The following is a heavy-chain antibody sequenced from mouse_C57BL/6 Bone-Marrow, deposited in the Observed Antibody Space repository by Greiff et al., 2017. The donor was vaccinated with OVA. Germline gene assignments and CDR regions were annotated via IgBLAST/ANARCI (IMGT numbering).Heavy chain of an antibody. CDR1: GFSINSDCY. J-gene: IGHJ2*01. V-gene: IGHV3-3*01. CDR3: ARDEDYGNYVNYLDY. Sequence: EVKLMESGPSLVRPSQTLSLTCTVTGFSINSDCYWIWIRQFPGNKLEYIGYTFYSGITYYNPSLESRTYITRDTSKNQFSLKLSSVTTEDTATYYCARDEDYGNYVNYLDYWGQGTTLTVSS. CDR2: TFYSGIT. D-gene: IGHD2-1*01.